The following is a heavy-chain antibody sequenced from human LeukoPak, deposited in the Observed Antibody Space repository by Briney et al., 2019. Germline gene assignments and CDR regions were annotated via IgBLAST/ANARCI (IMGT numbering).Heavy chain of an antibody. D-gene: IGHD3-10*01. CDR1: GFTFSSYS. V-gene: IGHV3-48*01. CDR3: ASPITMIRGVPRDY. CDR2: ISSSSSTI. Sequence: GGSLRLSCAASGFTFSSYSMNWVRQAPGKGLEWVSYISSSSSTIYYADSVKGRFTISRDNAKNSLYLQMNSLRAEDTAVYYCASPITMIRGVPRDYWGQGSLVTVSS. J-gene: IGHJ4*02.